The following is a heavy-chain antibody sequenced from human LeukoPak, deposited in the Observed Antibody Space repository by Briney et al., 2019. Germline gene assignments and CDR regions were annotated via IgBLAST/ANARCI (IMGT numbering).Heavy chain of an antibody. Sequence: ASVKASCKASGYTFTTYGISWVRQAPGQGLEWMGWISAYNGNTKYAQKLQGRVTMTTDTSTSTAYMELRSLRSDDTAVYYCARDQTQIWFGEGLWYFDYWGQGTLVTVSS. V-gene: IGHV1-18*01. D-gene: IGHD3-10*01. CDR1: GYTFTTYG. CDR3: ARDQTQIWFGEGLWYFDY. J-gene: IGHJ4*02. CDR2: ISAYNGNT.